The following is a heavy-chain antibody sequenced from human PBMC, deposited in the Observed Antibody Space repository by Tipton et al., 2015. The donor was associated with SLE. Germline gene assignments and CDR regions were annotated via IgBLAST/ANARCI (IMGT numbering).Heavy chain of an antibody. V-gene: IGHV4-39*07. Sequence: TLSLTCTVSDVSISSLTYCWGWIRQPPGKGLQWIGNVYYTGKTYYNPSLKSRVTISVDTAKNQFSLKLTSLTAADTAIYYCASFRYCDDTGCMEAFDVWGQGTLVPVSS. CDR3: ASFRYCDDTGCMEAFDV. J-gene: IGHJ3*01. D-gene: IGHD2-2*01. CDR1: DVSISSLTYC. CDR2: VYYTGKT.